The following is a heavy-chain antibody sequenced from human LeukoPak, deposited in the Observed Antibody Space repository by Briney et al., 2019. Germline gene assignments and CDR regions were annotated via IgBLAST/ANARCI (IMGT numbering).Heavy chain of an antibody. V-gene: IGHV3-23*01. CDR3: AKMNVLTGYYTPNFDF. CDR2: VSGSGSSA. Sequence: GGSLRLSCAASGFTFSSYAMSWVRQAPRKGLEWVSVVSGSGSSADYADSVKGRFTISRDNSKNTLYLQMSSLSAEDTAVYYCAKMNVLTGYYTPNFDFWGQGTLVTASS. CDR1: GFTFSSYA. J-gene: IGHJ4*02. D-gene: IGHD3-9*01.